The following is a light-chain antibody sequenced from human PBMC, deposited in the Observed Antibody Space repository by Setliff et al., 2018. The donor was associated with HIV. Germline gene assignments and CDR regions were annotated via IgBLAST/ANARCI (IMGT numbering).Light chain of an antibody. CDR3: SSYTTTDTLV. J-gene: IGLJ1*01. CDR2: EVT. Sequence: QSVLTQPASVSGSPGQSITIPCTGTRNDVGNYNYVSWYQQRPGKAPKLILYEVTNRPSGVSHRFSGSKSGNTASLTISGLLDEDEADYYCSSYTTTDTLVFATGTKVTVL. V-gene: IGLV2-14*01. CDR1: RNDVGNYNY.